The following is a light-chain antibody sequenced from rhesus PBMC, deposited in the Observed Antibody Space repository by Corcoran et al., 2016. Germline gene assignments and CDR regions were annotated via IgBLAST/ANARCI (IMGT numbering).Light chain of an antibody. CDR3: QQHKSYTYS. CDR2: NAS. V-gene: IGKV1-25*01. Sequence: DIQMTQSPSSLSASVGDTVTITCRASQDISSYLAWYQQKPGKALELLIYNASTLQMGVQSRFSVSGSGTDVTLTISSLQPEEFATYYCQQHKSYTYSFGQGTKVEIK. CDR1: QDISSY. J-gene: IGKJ2*01.